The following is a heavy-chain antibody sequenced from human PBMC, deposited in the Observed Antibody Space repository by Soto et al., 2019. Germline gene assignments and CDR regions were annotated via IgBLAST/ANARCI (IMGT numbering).Heavy chain of an antibody. D-gene: IGHD6-13*01. Sequence: SETLSLTSPVSGGYISSGGYYWSWIRQHPGKGLEWIGYIYYSGSTYYNPSLKSRVTISVDTSKNQFSLKLSSVTAADTAVYYCARERSDIAAAGPNWFDPWGQGTLVTVSS. CDR2: IYYSGST. V-gene: IGHV4-31*03. CDR3: ARERSDIAAAGPNWFDP. J-gene: IGHJ5*02. CDR1: GGYISSGGYY.